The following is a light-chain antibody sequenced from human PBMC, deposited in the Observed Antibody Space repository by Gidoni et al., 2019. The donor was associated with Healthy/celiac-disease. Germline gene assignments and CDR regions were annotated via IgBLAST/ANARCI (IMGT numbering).Light chain of an antibody. CDR3: QAWDSSTARGV. V-gene: IGLV3-1*01. Sequence: SYERTQPPSVSVSPGQTASITCSGDTLGDKYACWYQQKPGQSPVLVIYQDSKRPSGIPERFSGSNSGNTATLTISGTQAMDEADYYCQAWDSSTARGVFGGGTKLTVL. CDR2: QDS. CDR1: TLGDKY. J-gene: IGLJ2*01.